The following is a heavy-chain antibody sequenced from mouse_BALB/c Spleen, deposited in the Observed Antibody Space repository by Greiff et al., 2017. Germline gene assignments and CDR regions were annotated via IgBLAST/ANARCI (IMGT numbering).Heavy chain of an antibody. CDR1: GYTFTDYV. CDR3: ARSAYYGNYWYFDV. CDR2: IYPGSGST. V-gene: IGHV1-77*01. Sequence: VKLVESGPELVKPGASVKMSCKASGYTFTDYVISWVKQRTGQGLEWIGEIYPGSGSTYYNEKFKGKATLTADKSSNTAYMQLSSLTSEDSAVYFCARSAYYGNYWYFDVWGAGTTVTVSS. J-gene: IGHJ1*01. D-gene: IGHD2-10*01.